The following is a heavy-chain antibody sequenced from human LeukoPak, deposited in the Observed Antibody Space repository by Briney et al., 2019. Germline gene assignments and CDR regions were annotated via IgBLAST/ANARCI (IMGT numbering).Heavy chain of an antibody. D-gene: IGHD3-10*01. Sequence: PSETLSLTCTVSGASINSHYWSWIRQPPGKGLEWIGYIYYTGNTNYNPSLKSRVTMSLDTSKNHFSLKLTSVTAADTAVYYCTREVEGYSYASGRFLHFDPWGQGTLVTVSS. CDR2: IYYTGNT. CDR1: GASINSHY. J-gene: IGHJ5*02. V-gene: IGHV4-59*11. CDR3: TREVEGYSYASGRFLHFDP.